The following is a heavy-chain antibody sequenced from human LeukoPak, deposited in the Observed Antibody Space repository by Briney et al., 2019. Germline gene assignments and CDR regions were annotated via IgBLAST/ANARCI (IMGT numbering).Heavy chain of an antibody. CDR2: INHSGST. Sequence: KPSETLSLTCAVYGGSFSGYYWSWIRQPPGKGLEWIGEINHSGSTNYNPSLKSRVTISVDTSKNQFSLKLSSVTAADTAVYYCASRTVVTPRYNWFDPWGQGTLVTVSS. CDR1: GGSFSGYY. D-gene: IGHD4-23*01. J-gene: IGHJ5*02. CDR3: ASRTVVTPRYNWFDP. V-gene: IGHV4-34*01.